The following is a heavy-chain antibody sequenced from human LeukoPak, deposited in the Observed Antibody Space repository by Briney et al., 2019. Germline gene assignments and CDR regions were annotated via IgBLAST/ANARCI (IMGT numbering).Heavy chain of an antibody. CDR1: GFTFSSYG. J-gene: IGHJ3*02. V-gene: IGHV3-30*18. D-gene: IGHD2-2*01. CDR2: ISYDGSNK. Sequence: PGGSLRLSCAASGFTFSSYGMHWVRQAPGKGLEWVAIISYDGSNKYYADSVKGRFTISRHNSKNTLYLQMNSLRAEDTAVYYCAKDLVYLGYCSSTSCYAYVFDIWGQGTMVTVSS. CDR3: AKDLVYLGYCSSTSCYAYVFDI.